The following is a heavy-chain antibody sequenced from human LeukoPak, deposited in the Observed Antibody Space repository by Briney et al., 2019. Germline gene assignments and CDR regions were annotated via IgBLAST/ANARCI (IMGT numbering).Heavy chain of an antibody. Sequence: GASVKVSCKASGYTFTGYYMHWVRQAPGQGLEWMGRINPNSGGTNYAQKFQGRVTFISNTSATTAFMELSSLRSEDAAVYYCARDSGSGNNDYWGQGTLVTVSS. V-gene: IGHV1-2*06. CDR1: GYTFTGYY. J-gene: IGHJ4*02. CDR3: ARDSGSGNNDY. D-gene: IGHD1-26*01. CDR2: INPNSGGT.